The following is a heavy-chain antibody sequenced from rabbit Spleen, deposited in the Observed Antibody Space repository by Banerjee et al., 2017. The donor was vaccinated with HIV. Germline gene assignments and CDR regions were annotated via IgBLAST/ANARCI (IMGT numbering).Heavy chain of an antibody. CDR2: ITTTDDT. D-gene: IGHD1-1*01. CDR3: ARRNGVSGYYFDL. J-gene: IGHJ4*01. V-gene: IGHV1S45*01. Sequence: EQLEESGGDLVKPEGSLALTCKASGFSFTGWGVSWVRQTPGKGLEWIGHITTTDDTYYATWAKGQVTISKPSSTTVTLQLTSLTVADTATYFCARRNGVSGYYFDLWGPGTLVTVS. CDR1: GFSFTGWGV.